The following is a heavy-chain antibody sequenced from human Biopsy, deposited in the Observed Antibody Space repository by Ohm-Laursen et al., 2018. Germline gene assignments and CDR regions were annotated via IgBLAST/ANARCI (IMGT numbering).Heavy chain of an antibody. CDR2: VFHSGIT. V-gene: IGHV4-39*01. CDR3: ARHPTGFWFDP. J-gene: IGHJ5*02. CDR1: GGSVSSNVHY. Sequence: TLSLTCTVSGGSVSSNVHYWAWIRQPPGKGLECIGSVFHSGITFYNPSLKSRVTISIDTSNNQFSLNLSSVTAADTAVYYCARHPTGFWFDPWGQGTLVTVSS.